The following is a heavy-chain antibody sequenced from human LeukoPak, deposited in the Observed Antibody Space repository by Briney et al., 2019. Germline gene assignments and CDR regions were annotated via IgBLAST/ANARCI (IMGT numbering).Heavy chain of an antibody. CDR2: IYSGGGT. CDR1: GFTVISDC. CDR3: ARAGHSSGWYTASDS. V-gene: IGHV3-53*01. D-gene: IGHD6-19*01. J-gene: IGHJ4*02. Sequence: PGGSLRLSCAASGFTVISDCMSWVRQAPGKGLEWVSVIYSGGGTYYTDSVRGRLTISRDNSKNTLYLQMNSLRVDDTAMYYCARAGHSSGWYTASDSWGQGTLVTVSS.